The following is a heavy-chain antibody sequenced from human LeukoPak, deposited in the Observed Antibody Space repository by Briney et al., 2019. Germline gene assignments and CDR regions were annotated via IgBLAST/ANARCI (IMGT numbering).Heavy chain of an antibody. CDR2: IYTSGST. J-gene: IGHJ6*03. CDR1: GGSISSYY. CDR3: ARDFFDPRRAPTDYDYVWGSYRYTVRSSYMDV. D-gene: IGHD3-16*02. V-gene: IGHV4-4*07. Sequence: PSETLSLTCTVSGGSISSYYWSWIRQPAGKGLEWIGRIYTSGSTNYNPSLKSRVTMSVDTSKNQFSLKLSSVTAADTAVYYCARDFFDPRRAPTDYDYVWGSYRYTVRSSYMDVWGKGTTVTISS.